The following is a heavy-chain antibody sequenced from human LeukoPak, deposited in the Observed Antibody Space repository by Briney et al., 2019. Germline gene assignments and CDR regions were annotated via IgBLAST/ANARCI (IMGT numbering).Heavy chain of an antibody. V-gene: IGHV3-33*01. J-gene: IGHJ4*02. CDR3: ARELPPVVSFYFDS. Sequence: RGGSLRLSCEASGFTFSSYGMHWVRQAPGKGLEWVAVIWYDGSDKYYADSVKGRFSISRDNSKNTLYLQMNSLRADDTAVYYCARELPPVVSFYFDSWGQGTLVTVSS. D-gene: IGHD3-22*01. CDR2: IWYDGSDK. CDR1: GFTFSSYG.